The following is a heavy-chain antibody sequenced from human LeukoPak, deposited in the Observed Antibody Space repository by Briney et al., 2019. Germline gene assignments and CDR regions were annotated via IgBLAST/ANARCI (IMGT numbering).Heavy chain of an antibody. D-gene: IGHD6-13*01. J-gene: IGHJ4*02. CDR3: AKDPRSGWYGRYFDY. CDR2: ISYDGSNK. CDR1: GFTFSSYG. Sequence: PGGSLRLSCAASGFTFSSYGMHWVRQAPGKGLEWVAVISYDGSNKYYADSVKGRFTISRGNSKNTLYLQMNSLRAEDTAVYYCAKDPRSGWYGRYFDYWGQGTLVTVSS. V-gene: IGHV3-30*18.